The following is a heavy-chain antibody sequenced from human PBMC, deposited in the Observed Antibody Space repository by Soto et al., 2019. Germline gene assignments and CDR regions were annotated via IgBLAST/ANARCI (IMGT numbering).Heavy chain of an antibody. CDR3: ARAPSDSTDYKRGAWYFDF. CDR2: KYWDDDR. CDR1: GFSLTTDRVA. Sequence: QITLKESGPTLVKPTQTLTLTCSFSGFSLTTDRVAVAWIRQPPGKALEFLGVKYWDDDRRYRPSLKTRLSITESASKNQVVLKMTNMYPADTATYCCARAPSDSTDYKRGAWYFDFWGPGTLVTVSS. V-gene: IGHV2-5*02. J-gene: IGHJ2*01. D-gene: IGHD3-22*01.